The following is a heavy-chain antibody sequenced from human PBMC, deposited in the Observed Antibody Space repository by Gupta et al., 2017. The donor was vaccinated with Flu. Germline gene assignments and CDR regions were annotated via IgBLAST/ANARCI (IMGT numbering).Heavy chain of an antibody. CDR1: GGSISSGGYY. CDR3: ARAEGVSFYGFDV. CDR2: IYYSGFT. V-gene: IGHV4-31*02. D-gene: IGHD3-16*01. J-gene: IGHJ6*02. Sequence: QVQLQESGPGLVKASQTLSLTCTVSGGSISSGGYYWSWIRQHPGKGLEWIGYIYYSGFTHYNPSLKSRISMSLDTSKNQFSLKLRHGDAADTAVYYCARAEGVSFYGFDVWGQGTTVAVSS.